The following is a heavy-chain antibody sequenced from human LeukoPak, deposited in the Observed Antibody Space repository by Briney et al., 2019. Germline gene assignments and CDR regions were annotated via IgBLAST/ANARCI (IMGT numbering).Heavy chain of an antibody. D-gene: IGHD6-19*01. J-gene: IGHJ4*02. CDR3: ARVTSVPGIAVAGPFDY. CDR2: IYPGDSDT. CDR1: GYIFDNYW. Sequence: PGESLKISCKGSGYIFDNYWIGWVRQMPGKGLEWMGIIYPGDSDTRYSPSFQGQVTISADKSISTAYLQWSSLKASNTAMYYCARVTSVPGIAVAGPFDYWGQGTLVTVSS. V-gene: IGHV5-51*01.